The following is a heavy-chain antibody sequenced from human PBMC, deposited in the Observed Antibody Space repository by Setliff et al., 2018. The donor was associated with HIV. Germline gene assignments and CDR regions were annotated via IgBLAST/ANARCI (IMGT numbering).Heavy chain of an antibody. Sequence: PGGSLRLSCAASGFTFSTHWMSWVRQAPGKGLDWVANINPDGSEKYYVDSVKGRFTISRDNAQNSLYLQMSSLKVEDTAVYYCARDLAYWGQGTLVTVSS. J-gene: IGHJ4*02. CDR1: GFTFSTHW. CDR2: INPDGSEK. CDR3: ARDLAY. V-gene: IGHV3-7*03.